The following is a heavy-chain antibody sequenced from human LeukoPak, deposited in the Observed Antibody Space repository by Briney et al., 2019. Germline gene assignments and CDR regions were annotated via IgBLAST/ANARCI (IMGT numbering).Heavy chain of an antibody. Sequence: GGSLRLSCAASGFTFSTYNMNWVRQAPGKGLEWVSYISISDSIISYADSVRGRFTISRDNARNSLYLQMNSLRAEDTAVYYCGRGGSSGYNYNAFDIWGQGTMVTVSS. D-gene: IGHD3-22*01. V-gene: IGHV3-48*04. CDR3: GRGGSSGYNYNAFDI. CDR2: ISISDSII. J-gene: IGHJ3*02. CDR1: GFTFSTYN.